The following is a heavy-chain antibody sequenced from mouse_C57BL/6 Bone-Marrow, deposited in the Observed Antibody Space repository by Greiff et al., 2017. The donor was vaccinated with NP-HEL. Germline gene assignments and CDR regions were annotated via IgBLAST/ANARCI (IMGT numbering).Heavy chain of an antibody. V-gene: IGHV1-81*01. J-gene: IGHJ3*01. CDR1: GYTFTSYG. Sequence: QVQLKQSGAELARPGASVKLSCKASGYTFTSYGISWVKQRPGQGLEWIGEIYPRSGNTYYNEKFKGKATLTADKSSSTAYMELRSLTSEDSAVYFCARLGGNYLFAYWGQGTLVTVSA. CDR3: ARLGGNYLFAY. CDR2: IYPRSGNT. D-gene: IGHD2-1*01.